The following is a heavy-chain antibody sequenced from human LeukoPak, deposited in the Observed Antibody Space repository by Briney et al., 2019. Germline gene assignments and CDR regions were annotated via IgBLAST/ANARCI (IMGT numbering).Heavy chain of an antibody. CDR3: AKDIRSAAAGSLDY. CDR1: GFTFDDYA. CDR2: ISWNSGSI. Sequence: GGSLRLSCAASGFTFDDYAMHWVRQAPGKGLEWVSGISWNSGSIGYADSVKGRFTISRDNAKNSLYLQMNSLRAEDTALYYCAKDIRSAAAGSLDYWGQGTLVTVSS. V-gene: IGHV3-9*01. J-gene: IGHJ4*02. D-gene: IGHD6-13*01.